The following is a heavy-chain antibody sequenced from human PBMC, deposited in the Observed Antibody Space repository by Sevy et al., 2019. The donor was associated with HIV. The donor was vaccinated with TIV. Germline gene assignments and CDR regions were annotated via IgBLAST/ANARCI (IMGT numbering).Heavy chain of an antibody. D-gene: IGHD3-22*01. CDR3: ARDLLGGYRAEPDAFDI. Sequence: GGSLRLSCAASGFTFSSYAMHWVRQAPGKGLEWVAVISYDGSNKYYADSVKGRFTISRDNSKNTLYLQMNNLRAEDTAVYYCARDLLGGYRAEPDAFDIWGQGTMVTVSS. CDR1: GFTFSSYA. J-gene: IGHJ3*02. CDR2: ISYDGSNK. V-gene: IGHV3-30*04.